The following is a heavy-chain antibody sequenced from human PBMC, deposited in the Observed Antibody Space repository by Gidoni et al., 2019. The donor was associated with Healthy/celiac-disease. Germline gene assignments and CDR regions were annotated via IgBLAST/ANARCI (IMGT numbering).Heavy chain of an antibody. V-gene: IGHV2-5*01. CDR1: VFSLSTTGVG. D-gene: IGHD3-10*01. CDR3: AHSQYYDGSGDYFDY. J-gene: IGHJ4*02. CDR2: IYWNDDK. Sequence: QITLTESGPTLVKPTQTLTLTCTFSVFSLSTTGVGVGWIRQPTGKALEWLALIYWNDDKRYSPSLKSRLTITKDTSKNQGVLTMTNMDPVDTATYYCAHSQYYDGSGDYFDYWGQGTLVTVSS.